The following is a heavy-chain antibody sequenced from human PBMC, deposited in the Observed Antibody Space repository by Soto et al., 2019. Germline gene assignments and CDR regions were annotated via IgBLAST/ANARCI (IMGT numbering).Heavy chain of an antibody. CDR2: IVVGSGNT. J-gene: IGHJ6*02. D-gene: IGHD6-13*01. CDR3: AATALYSSSWYPDYYYYGMDV. V-gene: IGHV1-58*02. Sequence: ASVKVSCKASGFTFTSSAMQWVRQARGQRLEWIGWIVVGSGNTNYAQKFQERVTITRDMSTSTAYMELSSLRSEDTAVYYCAATALYSSSWYPDYYYYGMDVWGQGTTVTVSS. CDR1: GFTFTSSA.